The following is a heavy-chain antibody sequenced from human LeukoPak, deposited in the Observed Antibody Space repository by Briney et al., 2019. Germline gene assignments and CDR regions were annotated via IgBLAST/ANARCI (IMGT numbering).Heavy chain of an antibody. CDR2: INPTGYTT. V-gene: IGHV1-46*01. J-gene: IGHJ4*02. CDR1: GYTFTSYY. D-gene: IGHD1-7*01. Sequence: ASVKVPCKASGYTFTSYYLHWVRQAPGQGLEWMGIINPTGYTTSYAQKFQGRVTMTRDTSTSTVYMELSSLRSEDTAVYYCARDRGWAGGTTSYYFDYWGQGTLVTVSS. CDR3: ARDRGWAGGTTSYYFDY.